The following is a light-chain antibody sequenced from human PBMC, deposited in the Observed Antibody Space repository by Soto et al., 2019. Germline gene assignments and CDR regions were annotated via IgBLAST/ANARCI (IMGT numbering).Light chain of an antibody. CDR1: SSNIGSNT. Sequence: QSVLTRPPSASGTPGQRVTISCSGSSSNIGSNTVHWYQQLPGTAPKLLIYSTNQRPSGVPDRFSGSKSGTSASLAISGLQSEDEADYYCAAWDDSLHGVVFGGGTKLTVL. CDR3: AAWDDSLHGVV. J-gene: IGLJ2*01. V-gene: IGLV1-44*01. CDR2: STN.